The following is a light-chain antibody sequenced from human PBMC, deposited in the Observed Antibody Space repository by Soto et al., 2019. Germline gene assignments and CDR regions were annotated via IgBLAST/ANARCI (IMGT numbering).Light chain of an antibody. Sequence: DIELTQSPASLSLCPGERATLXCRASQSISSDFVWYQQKPGQAPRLLIYDTSNRAPGTPARFSGSGSGTDFTLPISRLAPEDIAVYYGQHRSNWPPGFGQGTRLEIK. J-gene: IGKJ5*01. CDR1: QSISSD. V-gene: IGKV3-11*01. CDR3: QHRSNWPPG. CDR2: DTS.